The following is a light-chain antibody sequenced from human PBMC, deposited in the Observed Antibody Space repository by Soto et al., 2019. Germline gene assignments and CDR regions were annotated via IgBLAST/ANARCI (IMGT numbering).Light chain of an antibody. J-gene: IGLJ2*01. CDR2: SNN. CDR3: AAWDDSLNGLV. V-gene: IGLV1-44*01. CDR1: SSNIGSNT. Sequence: QSVLTQPPSASGTPGQRVNISCSGSSSNIGSNTVNWYQQLPGTAPKLLIYSNNQRPSGVPDRFSGSKSGTSASLAISGLQSEYEADYYCAAWDDSLNGLVFGGGTKLTVL.